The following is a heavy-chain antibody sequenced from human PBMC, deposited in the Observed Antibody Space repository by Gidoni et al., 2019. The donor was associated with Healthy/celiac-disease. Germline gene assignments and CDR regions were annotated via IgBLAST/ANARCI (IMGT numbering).Heavy chain of an antibody. J-gene: IGHJ4*02. CDR1: GYGFTTYW. Sequence: DVQLVQSGAEGKEPGGSLRIPCTVSGYGFTTYWITWVRQMPGKGLEWMGRIDPSDSYTTYRPSFQGHVTISADKSTSTAYLQWSSLKASDTAMYYCATNYYYFWSGYEVYMPPHIWGQGTLVTVSS. CDR3: ATNYYYFWSGYEVYMPPHI. V-gene: IGHV5-10-1*03. D-gene: IGHD3-3*01. CDR2: IDPSDSYT.